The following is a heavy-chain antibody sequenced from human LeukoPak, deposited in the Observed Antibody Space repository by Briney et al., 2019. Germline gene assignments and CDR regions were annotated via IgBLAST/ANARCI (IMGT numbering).Heavy chain of an antibody. D-gene: IGHD6-19*01. J-gene: IGHJ4*02. V-gene: IGHV3-23*01. CDR1: GFTFSSYA. Sequence: PGGSLRLSCAASGFTFSSYAMSWVRQAPGKGLEWVSAISGSGGRTYYADSVKGRFTISRDNSKNTLYLQMNSLRAEDTAVYYCAKDVQASSGWPIDYWGQGTLVTVSS. CDR3: AKDVQASSGWPIDY. CDR2: ISGSGGRT.